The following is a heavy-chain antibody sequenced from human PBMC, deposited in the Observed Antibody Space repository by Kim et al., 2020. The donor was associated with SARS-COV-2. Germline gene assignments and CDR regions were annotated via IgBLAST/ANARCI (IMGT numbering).Heavy chain of an antibody. CDR1: GYTFTGYY. D-gene: IGHD3-3*01. J-gene: IGHJ6*02. CDR3: ARDPQLRFWPIGGMDV. CDR2: INPNSGGT. Sequence: ASVKVSCKASGYTFTGYYMHWVRQAPGQGLEWMGWINPNSGGTNYAQKFQGRVTMTRDTSISTAYMELSRLRSDDTAVYYCARDPQLRFWPIGGMDVWGQGTTVTVSS. V-gene: IGHV1-2*02.